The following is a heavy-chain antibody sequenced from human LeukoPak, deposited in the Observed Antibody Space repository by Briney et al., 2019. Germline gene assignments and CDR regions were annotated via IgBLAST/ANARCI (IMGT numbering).Heavy chain of an antibody. Sequence: GGSLRLSCAASGFTFDDYAMHWVRQAPGKGLEWVSGISWNSGSIGYADSVKGRFTISRDNAKNSLYLQMNSLRAEDTALYYCAKGVDTAMVKWADYWGQGTLVTVSS. J-gene: IGHJ4*02. CDR3: AKGVDTAMVKWADY. CDR2: ISWNSGSI. D-gene: IGHD5-18*01. CDR1: GFTFDDYA. V-gene: IGHV3-9*01.